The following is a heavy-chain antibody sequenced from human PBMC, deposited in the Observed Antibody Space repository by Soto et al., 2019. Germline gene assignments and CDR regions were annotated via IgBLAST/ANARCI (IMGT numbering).Heavy chain of an antibody. CDR3: ARAGLRYFDWLVGP. D-gene: IGHD3-9*01. V-gene: IGHV1-18*01. Sequence: ASVKVSCKASGYTFTSYGISLVRQAPGQGLEWMGWISAYNGNTNYAQKLQGRVTMTTDTSTSTAYMELRSLRSDDTAVYYCARAGLRYFDWLVGPWGQGTLVTVSS. J-gene: IGHJ5*02. CDR1: GYTFTSYG. CDR2: ISAYNGNT.